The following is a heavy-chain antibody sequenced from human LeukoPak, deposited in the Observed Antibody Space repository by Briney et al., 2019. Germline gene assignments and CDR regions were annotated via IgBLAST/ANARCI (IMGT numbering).Heavy chain of an antibody. Sequence: GGSLRLSCAASGFAFSGYWMHWVRQAPGKGPVWVSLIKSDGTYTSYEDSVRGRFTISRDNAKNTLYLQMSSLRGEDTAVYYCVRESQYYYGYWGQETLVTVSS. CDR2: IKSDGTYT. V-gene: IGHV3-74*01. CDR3: VRESQYYYGY. J-gene: IGHJ4*02. CDR1: GFAFSGYW.